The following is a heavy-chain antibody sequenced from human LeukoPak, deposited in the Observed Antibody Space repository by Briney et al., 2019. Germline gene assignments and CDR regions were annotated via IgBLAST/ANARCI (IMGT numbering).Heavy chain of an antibody. J-gene: IGHJ4*02. Sequence: SQTLSLTCAVSGGSISSGGYSWSWIRQPPGKGLEWIGYIYHSGSTYYNPSLKSRVTISVDTSKNQFSLKLSSVTAADTAVYYCARPDYDSSGYYPDWGQGTLVTVSS. CDR1: GGSISSGGYS. D-gene: IGHD3-22*01. V-gene: IGHV4-30-2*03. CDR2: IYHSGST. CDR3: ARPDYDSSGYYPD.